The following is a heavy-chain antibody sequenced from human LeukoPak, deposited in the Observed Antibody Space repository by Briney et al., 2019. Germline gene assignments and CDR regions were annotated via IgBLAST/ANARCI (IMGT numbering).Heavy chain of an antibody. CDR1: GFTFSSNA. Sequence: PGGSLRPSCAASGFTFSSNAKSWVRQAPGKRPGRAPAISGSGGSTYYADSVKGRFTISRDNSRDTLYLQKNSLRAEDTAVYYCAKGYYDYVWGSYYFDYWGQGTLVTVSS. CDR3: AKGYYDYVWGSYYFDY. J-gene: IGHJ4*02. V-gene: IGHV3-23*01. CDR2: ISGSGGST. D-gene: IGHD3-16*01.